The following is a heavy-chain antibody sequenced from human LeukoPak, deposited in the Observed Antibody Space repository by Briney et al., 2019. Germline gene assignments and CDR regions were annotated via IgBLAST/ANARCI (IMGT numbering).Heavy chain of an antibody. J-gene: IGHJ6*02. Sequence: PGGSLRLSCAASGFTFDDYAMHWVRQAPGKGLEWVSGISWNSGSIGYADSVKGRFTISRDNAKNSLYLQMNSLRAEDTALYYCAKGTGPVRGGHYYYGMDVWGQGTTVTVSS. CDR2: ISWNSGSI. D-gene: IGHD3-16*01. CDR1: GFTFDDYA. CDR3: AKGTGPVRGGHYYYGMDV. V-gene: IGHV3-9*01.